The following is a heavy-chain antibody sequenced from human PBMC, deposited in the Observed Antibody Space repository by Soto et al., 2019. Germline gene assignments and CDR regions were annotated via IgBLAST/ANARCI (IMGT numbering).Heavy chain of an antibody. CDR2: IYYGGNT. V-gene: IGHV4-39*01. D-gene: IGHD6-19*01. Sequence: LTCAVSGGSINSNYFWGWIRQPPGRGLEWIGSIYYGGNTYYNPSLKSRVTISADLSKNQFSLNLNSVTAADTAVYYCXTTIYSSAWSXXXWGQGTLVT. CDR1: GGSINSNYF. CDR3: XTTIYSSAWSXXX. J-gene: IGHJ4*02.